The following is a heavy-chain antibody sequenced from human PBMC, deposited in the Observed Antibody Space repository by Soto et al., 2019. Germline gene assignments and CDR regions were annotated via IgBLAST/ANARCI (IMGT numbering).Heavy chain of an antibody. CDR1: GGSISSYY. D-gene: IGHD1-7*01. CDR3: ANTNWNYVTGGGYYFDY. J-gene: IGHJ4*02. V-gene: IGHV4-59*08. Sequence: TLSLTCTVSGGSISSYYWSWIRQPPGKGLEWIGYIYYSGSTNYNPSLKSRVTISVDTSKNQFSLKLSSVTAADTAVYYCANTNWNYVTGGGYYFDYWGQGTLVTVSS. CDR2: IYYSGST.